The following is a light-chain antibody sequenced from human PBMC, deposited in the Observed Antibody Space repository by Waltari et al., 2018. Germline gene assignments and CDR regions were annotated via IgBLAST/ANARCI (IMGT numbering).Light chain of an antibody. V-gene: IGKV3-15*01. CDR3: QQYNNGWT. Sequence: IVMTQSPVTLSVSPGERATLSCRASQSVSDNLAWYQQKPGQAPRLLIYGASTRATGITARYSGIGSGTEFTLTISSIQSQDFAIYYCQQYNNGWTFGQGTKVDI. J-gene: IGKJ1*01. CDR2: GAS. CDR1: QSVSDN.